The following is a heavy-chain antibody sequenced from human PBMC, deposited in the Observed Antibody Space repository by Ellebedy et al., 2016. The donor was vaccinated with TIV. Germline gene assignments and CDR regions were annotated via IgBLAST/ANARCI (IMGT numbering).Heavy chain of an antibody. D-gene: IGHD5-18*01. CDR2: IYYSGST. V-gene: IGHV4-39*07. J-gene: IGHJ4*02. CDR1: GGSISSSSYY. Sequence: SETLSLXXTVSGGSISSSSYYWGWIRQPPGKGLEWIGSIYYSGSTYYNPSLKSRVTISVDTSKNQFSLKLSSVTAADTAVYYCGYSYGNTFNLDYWGQGTLVTVSS. CDR3: GYSYGNTFNLDY.